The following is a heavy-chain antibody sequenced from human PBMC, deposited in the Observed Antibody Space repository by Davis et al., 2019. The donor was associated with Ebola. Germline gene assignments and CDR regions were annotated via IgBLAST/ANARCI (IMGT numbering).Heavy chain of an antibody. CDR1: GGSISSGSFY. J-gene: IGHJ4*02. Sequence: PLETLSLTCTVAGGSISSGSFYWNWLRQPAGKGLEWIGHIYSSGGTNYNPSLKSRVTISVDTSQNQFSLRLSSVTAADTAVYYCARNTSTWHGLESWGQGTLVTVSP. CDR3: ARNTSTWHGLES. D-gene: IGHD6-13*01. CDR2: IYSSGGT. V-gene: IGHV4-61*09.